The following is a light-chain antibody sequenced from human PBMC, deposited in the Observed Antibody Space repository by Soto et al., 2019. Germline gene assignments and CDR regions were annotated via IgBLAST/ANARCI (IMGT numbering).Light chain of an antibody. Sequence: EIVLTQSPGTLSLSPGERATLSCRASQSVRSYLAWYQQKPGQAPRLLIYNASNRATGIPARFSGSGSGTDFTLTISSLEPEDFAVYYCQQRSNWPLIFGGGTKVEI. CDR3: QQRSNWPLI. CDR2: NAS. CDR1: QSVRSY. V-gene: IGKV3-11*01. J-gene: IGKJ4*01.